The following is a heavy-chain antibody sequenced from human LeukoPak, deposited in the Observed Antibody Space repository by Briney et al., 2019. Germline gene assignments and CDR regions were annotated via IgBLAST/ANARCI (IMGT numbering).Heavy chain of an antibody. CDR3: ARLRIDAFDI. V-gene: IGHV4-38-2*01. J-gene: IGHJ3*02. Sequence: SETLSLTCAVSGYSISSGYYWGWIRQPPGKGLEWIGSIYHSGSTYYNPSLKSRVTISVDTSKNQFSLKLSSVTAADTAVYYCARLRIDAFDIWGQGTMVTVSP. CDR2: IYHSGST. CDR1: GYSISSGYY.